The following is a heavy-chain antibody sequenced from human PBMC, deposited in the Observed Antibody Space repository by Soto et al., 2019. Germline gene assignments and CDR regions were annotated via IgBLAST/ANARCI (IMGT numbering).Heavy chain of an antibody. J-gene: IGHJ4*02. CDR2: IWSDGSNK. CDR3: ARIGSWALNFDY. Sequence: PGGSLRLSCAASGFTFSTYHMHWVRQAPGKGLEWVAVIWSDGSNKYYADSVKGRFTISRDNSKNTLYLQMNSLRVEDTAVYYCARIGSWALNFDYWGQGTQVTVPS. V-gene: IGHV3-33*01. CDR1: GFTFSTYH. D-gene: IGHD6-13*01.